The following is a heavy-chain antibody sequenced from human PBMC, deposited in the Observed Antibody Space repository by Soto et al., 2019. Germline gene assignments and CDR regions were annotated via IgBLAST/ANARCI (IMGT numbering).Heavy chain of an antibody. V-gene: IGHV1-46*01. CDR1: GYTFTSSY. J-gene: IGHJ4*02. CDR3: ARDLLAANY. D-gene: IGHD2-15*01. CDR2: INPNGGST. Sequence: VQLVQSGAEVKKPGASVKLSCKASGYTFTSSYVHWVRQAPGQGLEWVAIINPNGGSTNYAPEFQGRVTGTRETATSTVFMELSSLHSDDTAVYYCARDLLAANYWGQGTLVTVSS.